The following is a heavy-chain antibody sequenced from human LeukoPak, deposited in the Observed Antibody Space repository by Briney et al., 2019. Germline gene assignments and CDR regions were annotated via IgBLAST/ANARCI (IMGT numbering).Heavy chain of an antibody. CDR1: GFTFSHYG. CDR2: ISGSGGST. CDR3: AKDRGWFGELVTNWFDP. Sequence: GGSLRLSCAASGFTFSHYGMTWVRQAPGKGLEWVSAISGSGGSTYYAGSVKGRFAISRDNSKNTLYLQMNSLRAEDTAVYYCAKDRGWFGELVTNWFDPWGQGTLVTVSS. V-gene: IGHV3-23*01. D-gene: IGHD3-10*01. J-gene: IGHJ5*02.